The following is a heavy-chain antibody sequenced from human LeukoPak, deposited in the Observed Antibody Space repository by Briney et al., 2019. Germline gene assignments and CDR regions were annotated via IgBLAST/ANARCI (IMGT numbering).Heavy chain of an antibody. CDR2: FSDSGGTT. D-gene: IGHD5-18*01. CDR3: VKGAPAHGYNYDLYYYYYGMDV. Sequence: GESLRLSCAASGFTFGAYAMSWVRQAPGKGLEWVSTFSDSGGTTYYADSVKGRFTISRDTSKSTLYLQVTSLRAEDTAVHYCVKGAPAHGYNYDLYYYYYGMDVWGQGTTVTVSS. J-gene: IGHJ6*02. V-gene: IGHV3-23*01. CDR1: GFTFGAYA.